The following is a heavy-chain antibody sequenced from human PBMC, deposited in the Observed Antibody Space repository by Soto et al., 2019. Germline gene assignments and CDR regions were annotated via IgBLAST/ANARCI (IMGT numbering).Heavy chain of an antibody. Sequence: LRLSCAASGFTVSSNYMSWVRQAPGKGLEWVSVIYSGGSTYYADSVKGRFTISRDNSKNTLYLQMNSLRAEDTAVYYCAREVTTTSYFDYWGQGTLVTVSS. CDR3: AREVTTTSYFDY. CDR2: IYSGGST. V-gene: IGHV3-53*01. D-gene: IGHD4-17*01. J-gene: IGHJ4*02. CDR1: GFTVSSNY.